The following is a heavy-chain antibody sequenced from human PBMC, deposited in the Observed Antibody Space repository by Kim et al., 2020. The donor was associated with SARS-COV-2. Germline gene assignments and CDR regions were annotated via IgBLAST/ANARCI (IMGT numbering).Heavy chain of an antibody. D-gene: IGHD1-26*01. V-gene: IGHV1-18*04. CDR1: GYTFTSYG. CDR3: ARGFALSHVGDY. CDR2: ISAYNGNT. Sequence: ASVKVSCKTSGYTFTSYGISWVRPAPGQGLEWMGWISAYNGNTNYAQKLQGRATMTRDTHTSTAYMELRRLRSDDTAVYYCARGFALSHVGDYWGQGTLVTVSS. J-gene: IGHJ4*02.